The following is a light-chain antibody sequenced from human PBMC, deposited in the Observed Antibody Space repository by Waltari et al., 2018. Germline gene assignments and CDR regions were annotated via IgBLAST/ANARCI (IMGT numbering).Light chain of an antibody. V-gene: IGLV2-11*01. CDR1: SSAIGDYDC. J-gene: IGLJ2*01. Sequence: QSALTQPRSVSGSPGQSVTVSCTGTSSAIGDYDCVSWYQHHPGKAPKLVIYDVSKRPAGVPGRFSASKSGNTASLTISGLQAEDEADYYCYSYAGSHEFGGGTKLTVL. CDR2: DVS. CDR3: YSYAGSHE.